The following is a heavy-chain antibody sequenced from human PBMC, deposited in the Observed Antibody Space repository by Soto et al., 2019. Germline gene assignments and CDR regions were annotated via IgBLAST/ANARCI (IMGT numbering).Heavy chain of an antibody. V-gene: IGHV1-18*01. CDR1: GYTFLKYG. J-gene: IGHJ4*02. D-gene: IGHD3-9*01. Sequence: ASVKVSCKASGYTFLKYGINWVRQAPGQGLEWMGGIQTDNDHASFAQKFEGGVTMTTDTSTRTVYMELRDLSSDDTAVYYCAKDLGSGYRFDYWGQGTPVTVSS. CDR2: IQTDNDHA. CDR3: AKDLGSGYRFDY.